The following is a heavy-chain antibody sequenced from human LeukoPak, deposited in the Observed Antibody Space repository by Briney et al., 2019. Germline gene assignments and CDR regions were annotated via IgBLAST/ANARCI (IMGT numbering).Heavy chain of an antibody. CDR2: IYYSGST. Sequence: SETLSLTCTVSGGSISSSSYYWGWIRQPPGKGLEGIGSIYYSGSTYYNPSLKSRVTISVHTSKNHVSLKRSSVPAADTAIYYCARLCQVTTCAKFEHWGQGILVTVSS. J-gene: IGHJ4*02. CDR1: GGSISSSSYY. D-gene: IGHD4-17*01. CDR3: ARLCQVTTCAKFEH. V-gene: IGHV4-39*01.